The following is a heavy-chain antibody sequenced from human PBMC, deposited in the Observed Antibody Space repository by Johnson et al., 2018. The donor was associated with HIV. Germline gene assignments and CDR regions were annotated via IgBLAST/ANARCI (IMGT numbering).Heavy chain of an antibody. CDR2: ISYDGSNK. CDR3: AKSPGKDLGGNSGGIDI. D-gene: IGHD4-23*01. V-gene: IGHV3-30*04. CDR1: GFTFSSYA. J-gene: IGHJ3*02. Sequence: QVLLVESGGGVVQPGRSLRLSCAASGFTFSSYAMHWVRQAPGKGLEWVAVISYDGSNKYYAASVQGRFPISRDNSKNTLYLQMNSLRAEDTAVYYCAKSPGKDLGGNSGGIDIWGQGTMVTVSS.